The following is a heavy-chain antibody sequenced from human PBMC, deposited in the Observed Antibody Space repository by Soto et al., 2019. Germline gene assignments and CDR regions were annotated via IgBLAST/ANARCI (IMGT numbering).Heavy chain of an antibody. CDR2: IYNSGSA. Sequence: ASETLSLTCTVSSGSIISGGYSWTWIRQHPGKGLEWIGYIYNSGSAYYNPSLRSRLTLSIDTSKNQFSLRLSSVTAADTAVYYCARDSYDTTGYYSALQYWGQGTPVTVSS. J-gene: IGHJ4*02. CDR1: SGSIISGGYS. CDR3: ARDSYDTTGYYSALQY. V-gene: IGHV4-31*03. D-gene: IGHD3-22*01.